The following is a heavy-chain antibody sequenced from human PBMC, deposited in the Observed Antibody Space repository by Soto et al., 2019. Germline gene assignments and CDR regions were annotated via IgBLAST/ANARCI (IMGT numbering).Heavy chain of an antibody. J-gene: IGHJ4*02. CDR3: ARAFGYNDGGSGGHNDF. Sequence: EVQLLESGGGLVQPGGSLRLSCAASGFTFSSYAMSWVRQAPGKGLEWVSAISGGSESIYYADSVKGRFSISRDNSKNPLYLQMNSLRAEDTAVDHCARAFGYNDGGSGGHNDFWGQGSLDTVSS. V-gene: IGHV3-23*01. D-gene: IGHD5-18*01. CDR1: GFTFSSYA. CDR2: ISGGSESI.